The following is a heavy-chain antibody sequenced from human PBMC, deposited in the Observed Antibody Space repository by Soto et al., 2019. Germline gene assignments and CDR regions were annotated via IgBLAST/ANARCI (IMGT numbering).Heavy chain of an antibody. V-gene: IGHV1-58*02. CDR3: AAGGTLGDILTGPPGY. J-gene: IGHJ4*02. D-gene: IGHD3-9*01. CDR1: GFPFTSSA. Sequence: GASLKVSCKSSGFPFTSSAIQWVRQARGQRLEWIGWIVVGSGNTNYAQKFQERVTITRDMSTSTAYMELSSLRSEDTAVYYCAAGGTLGDILTGPPGYWGQGTLVTVSS. CDR2: IVVGSGNT.